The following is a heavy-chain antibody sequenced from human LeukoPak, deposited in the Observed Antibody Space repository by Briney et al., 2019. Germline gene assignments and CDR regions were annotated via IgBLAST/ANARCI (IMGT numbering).Heavy chain of an antibody. D-gene: IGHD3-10*01. CDR2: ISSGSTYT. CDR3: ARDPGVPGVYYNYFDP. CDR1: GFTFSDHY. J-gene: IGHJ5*02. V-gene: IGHV3-11*06. Sequence: GGSLRLSCEVSGFTFSDHYMSWIRQAPGKRLEWVSYISSGSTYTNYADSVKGRFTISRDNARNTLHLQMNSLRAEDTAVYYCARDPGVPGVYYNYFDPWGQGTLVTVSS.